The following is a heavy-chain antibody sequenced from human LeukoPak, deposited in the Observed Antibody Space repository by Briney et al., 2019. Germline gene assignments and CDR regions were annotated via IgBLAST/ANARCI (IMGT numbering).Heavy chain of an antibody. CDR2: ISNDGSKK. Sequence: GGSLRLSCAASGFTFSSYGMHWVRQAPGKGLDWVAVISNDGSKKYYADSVKGRFTISRDNSKNTLSLQVSSLRAEDTAVYYCAKDRYSYAFEYSDSWGQGTLVTVSS. CDR3: AKDRYSYAFEYSDS. D-gene: IGHD5-18*01. CDR1: GFTFSSYG. V-gene: IGHV3-30*18. J-gene: IGHJ4*02.